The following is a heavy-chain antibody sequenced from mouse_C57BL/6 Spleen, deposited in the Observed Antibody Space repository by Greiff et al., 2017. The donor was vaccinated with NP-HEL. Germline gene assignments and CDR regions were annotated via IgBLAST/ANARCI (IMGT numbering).Heavy chain of an antibody. Sequence: EVKVEESGGGLVQPGGSMKLSCVASGFTFSNYWMNWVRQSPEKGLEWVAQIRLKSDNYATHYAESVQGRFIIPRDDSKSSVYLQMNNLRAEDTGIYYCTVDFYYCSSPSYWYFDVWGTGTTVTVSS. J-gene: IGHJ1*03. V-gene: IGHV6-3*01. CDR2: IRLKSDNYAT. D-gene: IGHD1-1*01. CDR1: GFTFSNYW. CDR3: TVDFYYCSSPSYWYFDV.